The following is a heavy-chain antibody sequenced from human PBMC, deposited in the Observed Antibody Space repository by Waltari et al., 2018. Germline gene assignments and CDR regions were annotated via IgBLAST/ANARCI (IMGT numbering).Heavy chain of an antibody. J-gene: IGHJ4*02. D-gene: IGHD3-16*01. CDR2: INTNTHNP. V-gene: IGHV7-4-1*02. CDR3: ARELLGGGAFDS. CDR1: GYRFLAHA. Sequence: QVQLVQSGSELKKPGASVKVSCKPSGYRFLAHAMNWVRQAPGHGLQFLGWINTNTHNPFYERGFAGRFVFSLDTSISTVYLEINSLKTEDNAVYYCARELLGGGAFDSWGQGTLVSVSS.